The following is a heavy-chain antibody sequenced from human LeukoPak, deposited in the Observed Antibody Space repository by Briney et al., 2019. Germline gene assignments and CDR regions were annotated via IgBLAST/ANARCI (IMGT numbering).Heavy chain of an antibody. J-gene: IGHJ4*02. D-gene: IGHD3-22*01. CDR1: GFTVSSNY. CDR2: IYSGGST. Sequence: GGSLRLSCAASGFTVSSNYMSWVRQAPGKGLEWVSVIYSGGSTYYADSVKGRFTISRDNSKNTLYLQMNSLRAEDTAVYYCAKGEFAYYYDSSGYYYGYWGQGTLVTVSS. CDR3: AKGEFAYYYDSSGYYYGY. V-gene: IGHV3-53*01.